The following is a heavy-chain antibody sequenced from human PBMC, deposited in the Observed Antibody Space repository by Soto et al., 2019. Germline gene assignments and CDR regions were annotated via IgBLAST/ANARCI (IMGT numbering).Heavy chain of an antibody. CDR2: LSGSGSST. Sequence: VQLLESGGGLVQPGGSLRLSCAASGFTFNTFAMSWVRQAPGKGLEWVSALSGSGSSTYYADSVKGRYTISRDNSKNTLYLQMNSLRVEDSADFFCARVPTTSRFFYYIDVWGKGTTVTVSS. V-gene: IGHV3-23*01. CDR1: GFTFNTFA. CDR3: ARVPTTSRFFYYIDV. J-gene: IGHJ6*03. D-gene: IGHD1-1*01.